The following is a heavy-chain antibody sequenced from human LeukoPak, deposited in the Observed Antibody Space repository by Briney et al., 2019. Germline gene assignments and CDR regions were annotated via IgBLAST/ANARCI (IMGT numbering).Heavy chain of an antibody. V-gene: IGHV3-7*02. J-gene: IGHJ5*02. CDR3: ARTYYYDSSGYREDWFDP. CDR1: GFTFSSYW. D-gene: IGHD3-22*01. CDR2: IKQDGSEK. Sequence: GGSLRLSCAASGFTFSSYWMSWVRQAPGKGLEWVANIKQDGSEKYYVDSVKGRFTISRDNAKKSLYLQMNSLRAEDTAVYYCARTYYYDSSGYREDWFDPWGQGTLVTVSS.